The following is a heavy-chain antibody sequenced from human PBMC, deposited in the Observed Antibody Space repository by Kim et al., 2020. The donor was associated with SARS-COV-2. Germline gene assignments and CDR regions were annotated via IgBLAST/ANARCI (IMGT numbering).Heavy chain of an antibody. CDR3: ARDGARKLPPDY. V-gene: IGHV3-7*03. J-gene: IGHJ4*02. Sequence: YYVDSVKGRFTISRDNAKNSLYLQMNSLRAEDTAVYYCARDGARKLPPDYWGQGTLVTVSS. D-gene: IGHD1-7*01.